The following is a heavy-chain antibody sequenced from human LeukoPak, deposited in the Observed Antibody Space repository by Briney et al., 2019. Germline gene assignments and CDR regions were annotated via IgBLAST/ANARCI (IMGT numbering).Heavy chain of an antibody. D-gene: IGHD6-13*01. Sequence: ASVKVSCKASGYTFTGYYMLWVRQAPGQGLEWMGWINPNSGGTNYAQKFQGRVTMTRDTSISTAYMELSRLRSDDTAVYYCARDAYSSSWYGPIDYWGQGTLVTVSS. CDR3: ARDAYSSSWYGPIDY. V-gene: IGHV1-2*02. CDR1: GYTFTGYY. CDR2: INPNSGGT. J-gene: IGHJ4*02.